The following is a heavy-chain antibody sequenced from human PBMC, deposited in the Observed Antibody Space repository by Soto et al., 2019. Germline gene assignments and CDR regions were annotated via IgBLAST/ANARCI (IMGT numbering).Heavy chain of an antibody. V-gene: IGHV3-23*01. Sequence: GGSLRLSCAASGFTFSSYAMNWVRQAPGKGLEWVSVISDSGGSTYYADSVKGRFTISRDNSKNTLYLQMNRLRAEDTALYYCAKKVYTSGWYGVDHWGQGTLVTVSS. CDR1: GFTFSSYA. CDR2: ISDSGGST. CDR3: AKKVYTSGWYGVDH. J-gene: IGHJ4*02. D-gene: IGHD6-19*01.